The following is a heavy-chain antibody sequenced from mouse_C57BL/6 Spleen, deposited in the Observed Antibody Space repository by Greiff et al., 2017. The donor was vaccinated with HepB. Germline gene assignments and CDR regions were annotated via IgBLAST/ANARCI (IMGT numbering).Heavy chain of an antibody. V-gene: IGHV1-15*01. CDR3: TRSGNYYGSSSYAMDY. Sequence: QVQLKESGAELVRPGASVTLSCKASGYTFTDYEMHWVKQTPVHGLEWIGAIDPETGGTAYNQKFKGKAILTADKSSSTAYMELRSLTSEDSAVYYCTRSGNYYGSSSYAMDYWGQGTSVTVSS. CDR2: IDPETGGT. D-gene: IGHD1-1*01. J-gene: IGHJ4*01. CDR1: GYTFTDYE.